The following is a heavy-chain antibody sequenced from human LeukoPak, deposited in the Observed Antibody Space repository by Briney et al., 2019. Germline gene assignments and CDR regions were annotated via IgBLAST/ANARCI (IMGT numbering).Heavy chain of an antibody. CDR2: INYSGST. J-gene: IGHJ6*03. CDR1: GGSISSSSYY. V-gene: IGHV4-39*07. CDR3: ASSGGDSREIYYYYYYMDA. Sequence: SETLSLTCTVSGGSISSSSYYWGWIRQPPGKGLEWIGSINYSGSTYYNPSLKSRVTISVDTSKNQFSLKLSSVTAADTAVYYCASSGGDSREIYYYYYYMDAWGKGTTVTVSS. D-gene: IGHD6-13*01.